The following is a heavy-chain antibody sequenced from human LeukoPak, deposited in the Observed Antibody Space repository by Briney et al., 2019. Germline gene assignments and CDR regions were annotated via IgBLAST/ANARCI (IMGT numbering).Heavy chain of an antibody. V-gene: IGHV3-49*03. CDR3: SRAGIVATVGVR. Sequence: GGSLRLSCTPSGFSLTEFAMSWFRQAPGKGLEWVGFIRGKAYGATTDYAASVKGRFTISRDDSKSIAYLQMNSLKTEDTAVYYCSRAGIVATVGVRWGQGTLVTVSS. D-gene: IGHD5-12*01. CDR2: IRGKAYGATT. J-gene: IGHJ4*02. CDR1: GFSLTEFA.